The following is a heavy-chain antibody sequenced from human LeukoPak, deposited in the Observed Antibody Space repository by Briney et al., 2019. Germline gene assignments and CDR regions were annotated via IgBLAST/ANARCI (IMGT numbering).Heavy chain of an antibody. CDR2: IYYSGST. D-gene: IGHD3-22*01. CDR1: GGSISSYY. Sequence: SETLSLTRTVSGGSISSYYWSWIRQPPGKGLEWIGYIYYSGSTNYNPSLKSRVTISVDTSKNQFSLKLRSVTAADTAVYYCARVTGYMIEDYFDYWGQGTLVTVSS. CDR3: ARVTGYMIEDYFDY. J-gene: IGHJ4*02. V-gene: IGHV4-59*01.